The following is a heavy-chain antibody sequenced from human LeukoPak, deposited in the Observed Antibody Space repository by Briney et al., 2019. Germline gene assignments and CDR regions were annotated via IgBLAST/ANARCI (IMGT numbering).Heavy chain of an antibody. CDR3: ARGPINYYDSSGYRPEDY. CDR1: GGSISSGSYY. D-gene: IGHD3-22*01. J-gene: IGHJ4*02. V-gene: IGHV4-61*02. CDR2: IYTSGST. Sequence: SQTLSLTCTVSGGSISSGSYYWSWIRQPAGKGLEWIGRIYTSGSTNYNPSLKSRVTISVDTSKNQFSLKLSSVTAADTAVYYCARGPINYYDSSGYRPEDYWGQGTLVTVSS.